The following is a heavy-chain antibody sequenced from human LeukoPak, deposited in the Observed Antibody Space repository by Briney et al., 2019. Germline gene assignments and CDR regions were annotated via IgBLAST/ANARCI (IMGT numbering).Heavy chain of an antibody. D-gene: IGHD3-22*01. J-gene: IGHJ4*02. CDR3: VRDRGYSTFDY. Sequence: GGSLRLSCEASGFVFGHSWMSWVRQALGKGLEWVANINLDGSEINYLDSLTGRLTISRDNAKDSLNLQMNGLRAEDTVVYFCVRDRGYSTFDYWGQGTLVTVSS. CDR1: GFVFGHSW. V-gene: IGHV3-7*03. CDR2: INLDGSEI.